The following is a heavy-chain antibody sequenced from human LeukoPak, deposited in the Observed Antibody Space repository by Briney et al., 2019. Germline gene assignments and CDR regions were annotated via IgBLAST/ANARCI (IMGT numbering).Heavy chain of an antibody. J-gene: IGHJ6*02. CDR3: ARDHGDYPMTSYYYYGMDV. CDR1: GGSLSSYY. V-gene: IGHV4-59*01. D-gene: IGHD4-17*01. CDR2: IYYSGST. Sequence: SETLSLTCTVSGGSLSSYYWSWIRQPPGKGLEWIGYIYYSGSTNYNPSLKSRVTISVDTSKNQFSLKLSSVTAADTAVYYCARDHGDYPMTSYYYYGMDVWGQGTTVTVSS.